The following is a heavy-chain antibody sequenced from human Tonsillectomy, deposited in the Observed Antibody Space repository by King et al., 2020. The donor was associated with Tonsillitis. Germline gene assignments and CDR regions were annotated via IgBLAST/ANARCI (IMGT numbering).Heavy chain of an antibody. CDR3: ARGDLEAASRFDY. J-gene: IGHJ4*02. Sequence: VQLVESGGDLVQPGGSLRLSCAASGFTFSSYSMNWVRQAPGKGLEWVSYISDNSQTIYYTDSVKGRFTISRDNAKNSLYLQMNNLRVEDTAVYYCARGDLEAASRFDYWGQGILVTVSS. V-gene: IGHV3-48*01. CDR1: GFTFSSYS. D-gene: IGHD2-15*01. CDR2: ISDNSQTI.